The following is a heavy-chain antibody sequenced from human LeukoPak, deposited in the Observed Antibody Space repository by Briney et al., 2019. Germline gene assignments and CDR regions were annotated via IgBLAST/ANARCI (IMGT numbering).Heavy chain of an antibody. CDR1: GFTFSDYY. V-gene: IGHV3-11*05. Sequence: GGSLRLSCAASGFTFSDYYMSWIRQAPGKGLKWLSYITTSSDYTYYADSVKGRFTISRDNAKNSLYLQLNSLRAEDTAVYYCARERGVYCGGGCSQYYFDYWGQGTLVTVSS. D-gene: IGHD2-21*02. CDR3: ARERGVYCGGGCSQYYFDY. J-gene: IGHJ4*02. CDR2: ITTSSDYT.